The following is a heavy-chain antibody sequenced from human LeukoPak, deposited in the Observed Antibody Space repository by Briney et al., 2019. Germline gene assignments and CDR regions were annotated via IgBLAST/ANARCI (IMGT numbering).Heavy chain of an antibody. V-gene: IGHV1-18*01. J-gene: IGHJ4*02. D-gene: IGHD2-2*01. Sequence: ASVKVSCKASGYTFTSYSISWVRQAPGQGLEWMGWISAYNGNTIYAQKVKGRVTMTTDTSTSTAYMELRSLKSDDTAVYYCARAGGSCSSTSCYLDYWGQGTLVTVSS. CDR2: ISAYNGNT. CDR3: ARAGGSCSSTSCYLDY. CDR1: GYTFTSYS.